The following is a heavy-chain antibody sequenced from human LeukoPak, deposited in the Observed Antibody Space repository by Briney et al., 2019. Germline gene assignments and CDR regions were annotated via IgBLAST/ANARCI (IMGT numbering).Heavy chain of an antibody. J-gene: IGHJ3*01. CDR2: VYYTGAT. Sequence: SETLSLTCGVSGDSITNGFHYWDWVRQSPQRGLEWVGSVYYTGATYFHPSLEGRVTISIDTSQNLFSLNLTSVTAADTATYFCAQRATVVLALGAFYFWSQGSVVTVSS. V-gene: IGHV4-39*02. D-gene: IGHD4-11*01. CDR1: GDSITNGFHY. CDR3: AQRATVVLALGAFYF.